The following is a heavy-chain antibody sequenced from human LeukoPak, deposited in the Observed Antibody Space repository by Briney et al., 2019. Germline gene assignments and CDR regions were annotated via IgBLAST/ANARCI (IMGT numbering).Heavy chain of an antibody. J-gene: IGHJ5*02. D-gene: IGHD6-13*01. CDR3: ARRRAEGGSNGHYNWFDP. V-gene: IGHV4-59*08. CDR2: IYFGGTT. Sequence: SETLSFTCTVSGDSINAYYWGWIRQPPGKGLEWIGYIYFGGTTKYNPSLESRVTISVDTSKNQFSLKLSSVTAADTAVYYCARRRAEGGSNGHYNWFDPWGQRILVTVSS. CDR1: GDSINAYY.